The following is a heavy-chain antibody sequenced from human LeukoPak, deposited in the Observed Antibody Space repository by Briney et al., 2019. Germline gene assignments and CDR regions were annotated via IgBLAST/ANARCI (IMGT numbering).Heavy chain of an antibody. CDR3: ARDLGSYRHFFDY. V-gene: IGHV3-7*01. CDR2: IKQDGSEI. D-gene: IGHD3-10*01. Sequence: GGSLRLSCVVSGFTFSSYWMSWVRQAPGKGREGLASIKQDGSEIYYVDSVKGRFTISRDNAKNSLYLQMNSLRADDTAVYKCARDLGSYRHFFDYWGQGTLVTVSS. CDR1: GFTFSSYW. J-gene: IGHJ4*02.